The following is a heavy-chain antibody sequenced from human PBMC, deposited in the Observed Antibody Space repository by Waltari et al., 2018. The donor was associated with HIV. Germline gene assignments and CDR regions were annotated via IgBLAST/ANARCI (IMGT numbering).Heavy chain of an antibody. CDR1: GFTFSSYW. J-gene: IGHJ5*02. V-gene: IGHV3-74*01. CDR3: ARIAYDSSGYGWFDP. Sequence: EVQLVESGGGLVQPGGSLRLSCAASGFTFSSYWMHWVRQAPGKGLVVVSRINGDGSTTSYADSVKGRVTISRDNAKNTLYLQMNSLRAEDTAVYYCARIAYDSSGYGWFDPWGQGTLVTVSS. CDR2: INGDGSTT. D-gene: IGHD3-22*01.